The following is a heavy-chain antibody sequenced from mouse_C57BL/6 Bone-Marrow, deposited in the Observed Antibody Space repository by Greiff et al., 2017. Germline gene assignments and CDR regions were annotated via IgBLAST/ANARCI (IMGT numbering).Heavy chain of an antibody. Sequence: EVMLVESGGGLVKPGGSLKLSCAASGFTFSSYAMSWVRQTPEKRLEWVATISDGGSYTYYPDNVKGRFTISRDNAKNNLYRQRSHLKAEDTDRYDCARSSLLRYGYFEVGGTGTTGTVSS. CDR1: GFTFSSYA. J-gene: IGHJ1*03. CDR2: ISDGGSYT. V-gene: IGHV5-4*03. D-gene: IGHD1-2*01. CDR3: ARSSLLRYGYFEV.